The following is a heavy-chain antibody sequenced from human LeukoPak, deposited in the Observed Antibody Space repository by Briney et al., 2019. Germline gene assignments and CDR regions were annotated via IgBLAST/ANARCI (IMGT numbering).Heavy chain of an antibody. V-gene: IGHV3-23*01. CDR1: GFTFSNYA. D-gene: IGHD3-22*01. J-gene: IGHJ4*02. Sequence: GGSLRLSCAASGFTFSNYAMTWVRQAPGKGLEWVSGISGSGGSTNYADSVRGRLTISRDNSKNTLYLQMNSLRVEDTAIYYCAKCYYYDSSGYYYPDYWGQGTLVTVSS. CDR3: AKCYYYDSSGYYYPDY. CDR2: ISGSGGST.